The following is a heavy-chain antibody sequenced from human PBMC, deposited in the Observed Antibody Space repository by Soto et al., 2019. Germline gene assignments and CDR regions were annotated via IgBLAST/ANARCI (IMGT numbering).Heavy chain of an antibody. CDR2: VRSKAEGGTT. CDR3: ARAPMYSASLLPIEFDS. CDR1: VFSFGDYA. D-gene: IGHD1-26*01. J-gene: IGHJ4*02. V-gene: IGHV3-49*03. Sequence: GWSLRLSCSSSVFSFGDYAMGWFRHAPGGGGEGGGFVRSKAEGGTTESAASVEGRFTISRDDSSRFAYLQMKTLASEDAAVYFCARAPMYSASLLPIEFDSWGPGTLVTVSS.